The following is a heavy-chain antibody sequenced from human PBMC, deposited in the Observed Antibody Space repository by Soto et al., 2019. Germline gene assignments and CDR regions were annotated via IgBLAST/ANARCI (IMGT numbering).Heavy chain of an antibody. Sequence: QVQLVQSGPEVKKPGASVKVSCKASAYTFTSYGITWVRQAPGQGLDWMGWISAYNGNTNYGQKFQGRVTMATDTSTSTAYMELRSLTTDDTAVYYCARDYGSGSYRFDPWGQGTLVTVSS. V-gene: IGHV1-18*01. J-gene: IGHJ5*02. D-gene: IGHD3-10*01. CDR3: ARDYGSGSYRFDP. CDR2: ISAYNGNT. CDR1: AYTFTSYG.